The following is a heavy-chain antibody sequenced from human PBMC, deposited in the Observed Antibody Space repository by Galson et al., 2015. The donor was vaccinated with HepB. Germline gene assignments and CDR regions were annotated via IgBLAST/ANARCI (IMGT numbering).Heavy chain of an antibody. V-gene: IGHV3-48*03. CDR3: LAVAAAGSNWFDP. J-gene: IGHJ5*02. CDR1: GFTFSSYE. D-gene: IGHD6-13*01. CDR2: ISSSGSTI. Sequence: SLRLSCAASGFTFSSYEMNWVRQAPGKGLEWVSYISSSGSTIYYADSVKGRFTISRDNAKNSLYLQMNSLRAEDTAVYYCLAVAAAGSNWFDPWGQGTLVTVSS.